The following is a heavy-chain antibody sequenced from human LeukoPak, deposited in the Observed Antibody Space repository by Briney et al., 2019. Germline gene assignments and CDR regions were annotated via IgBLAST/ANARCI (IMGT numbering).Heavy chain of an antibody. CDR3: ARDFYGSGSYYIDY. CDR1: GGSISSYY. J-gene: IGHJ4*02. CDR2: IYTSGST. V-gene: IGHV4-4*07. D-gene: IGHD3-10*01. Sequence: SETLSFTCTVSGGSISSYYWSWIRQPAGKGLEWIGRIYTSGSTNYNPSLKSRVTMSVDTSKNQFSLKLSSVTAADTAVYYCARDFYGSGSYYIDYWGQGTLVTVSS.